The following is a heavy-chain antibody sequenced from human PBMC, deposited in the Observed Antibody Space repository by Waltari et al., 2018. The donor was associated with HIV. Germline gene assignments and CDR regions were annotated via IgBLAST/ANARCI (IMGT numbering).Heavy chain of an antibody. CDR3: ARPRYDSSGYSPDAFDI. V-gene: IGHV4-39*01. CDR2: IYYSGGT. CDR1: GGSMSGTSYH. Sequence: QLQLQESGPGLVEPSETLSLTCTVAGGSMSGTSYHLGWTRSPPGKGLGGIGSIYYSGGTYYNPSLKSRVTISVDTSKNQFSLKLSSVTAADTAVYYCARPRYDSSGYSPDAFDIWGQGTMVTVSS. D-gene: IGHD3-22*01. J-gene: IGHJ3*02.